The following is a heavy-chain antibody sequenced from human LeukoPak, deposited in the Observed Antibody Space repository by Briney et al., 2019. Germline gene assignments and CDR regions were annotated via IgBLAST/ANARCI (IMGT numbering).Heavy chain of an antibody. Sequence: SETLSLTCTVSGGSISSSSYYWGWIRQPPGKGLEWIGSIYYSGSTYYNPSLKSRVTISVDTSKNQFSLKLSSVTAADTAVYYCARYAYSSSPYIDYWGQGTLVTVSS. V-gene: IGHV4-39*07. CDR3: ARYAYSSSPYIDY. CDR1: GGSISSSSYY. CDR2: IYYSGST. D-gene: IGHD6-6*01. J-gene: IGHJ4*02.